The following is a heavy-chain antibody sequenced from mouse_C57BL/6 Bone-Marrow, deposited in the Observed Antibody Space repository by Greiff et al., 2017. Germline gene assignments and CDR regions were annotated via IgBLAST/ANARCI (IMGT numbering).Heavy chain of an antibody. J-gene: IGHJ4*01. CDR2: ISAGGSYT. CDR1: GFTFSSYA. CDR3: GRHYDYDVYAMDD. V-gene: IGHV5-4*01. D-gene: IGHD2-4*01. Sequence: EVQGVESGGGLVKPGGSLKLSCAASGFTFSSYAMSWVRQTPEKRLEWVATISAGGSYTYYPDNVKGRFTISRENAKNNLYLQMSHLKSEDKAMYYCGRHYDYDVYAMDDWGQGTSVTVSS.